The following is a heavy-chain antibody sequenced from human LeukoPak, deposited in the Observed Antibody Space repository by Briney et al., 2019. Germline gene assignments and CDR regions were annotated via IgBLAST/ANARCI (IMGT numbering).Heavy chain of an antibody. V-gene: IGHV3-48*03. CDR2: ISSSGSLI. J-gene: IGHJ4*02. CDR1: GFTFSRYE. D-gene: IGHD3-16*01. CDR3: AKDPYASDVADIDY. Sequence: PGGSLRLSCAASGFTFSRYEMNWVRQAPGKGLEWVSYISSSGSLIYYADSVKGRFTISRDNSKNTLYLQMNSLRAEDTAVYYCAKDPYASDVADIDYWGQGTLVTVSS.